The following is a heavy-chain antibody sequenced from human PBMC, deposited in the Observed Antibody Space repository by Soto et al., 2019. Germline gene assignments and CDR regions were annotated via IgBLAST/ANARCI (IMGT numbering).Heavy chain of an antibody. CDR1: GYSFTSYW. J-gene: IGHJ6*02. D-gene: IGHD2-2*02. CDR2: IYPGDSDT. V-gene: IGHV5-51*01. Sequence: GESLKISCKGSGYSFTSYWIGWVRQMSGKGLEWMGIIYPGDSDTRYSPSFQGQVTISADKSISTAYLQWSSLKASDTAMYYCARLSGCRSTSCYTHMDVWGQGTTVTVSS. CDR3: ARLSGCRSTSCYTHMDV.